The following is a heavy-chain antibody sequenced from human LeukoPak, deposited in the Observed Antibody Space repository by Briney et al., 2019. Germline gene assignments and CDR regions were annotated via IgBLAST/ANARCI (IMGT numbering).Heavy chain of an antibody. CDR3: ATGVVTGIEFDY. Sequence: GASVKVSCKVSGYTLTELSMHWVRQAPGKGLEWMGGFDPEDGETIYAQKFQGRVTMTEGTSTDTAYMELSSLRSEDTAVYYCATGVVTGIEFDYWGQGTLVTVSS. J-gene: IGHJ4*02. V-gene: IGHV1-24*01. CDR2: FDPEDGET. D-gene: IGHD3-3*01. CDR1: GYTLTELS.